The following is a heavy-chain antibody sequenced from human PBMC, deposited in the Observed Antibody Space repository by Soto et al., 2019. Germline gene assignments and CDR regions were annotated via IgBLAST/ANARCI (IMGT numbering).Heavy chain of an antibody. V-gene: IGHV1-46*01. CDR1: GYTFTSYY. CDR3: ARAQPTPGSGYTFDP. J-gene: IGHJ5*02. D-gene: IGHD3-22*01. CDR2: INPSGGST. Sequence: GASVKVSCKASGYTFTSYYMHWVRQAPGQGLEWMGIINPSGGSTSYAQKFQGRVTMTRDTSTSTVYMELSSLRSEDTAVYYCARAQPTPGSGYTFDPWGQGTLVTVPS.